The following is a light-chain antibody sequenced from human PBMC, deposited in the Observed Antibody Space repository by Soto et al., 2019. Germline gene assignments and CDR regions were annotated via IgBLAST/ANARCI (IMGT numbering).Light chain of an antibody. CDR3: QQYDKFPIT. CDR2: AAS. J-gene: IGKJ5*01. Sequence: DIQITQSPSSLSASVGDRVTITCRASQSISSWLAWYQQKPEKAPKSLIYAASSLQSGVPSRFKGSGSGTDFTLPISKLQPEDFETYYCQQYDKFPITFGQGTRLEIK. V-gene: IGKV1D-16*01. CDR1: QSISSW.